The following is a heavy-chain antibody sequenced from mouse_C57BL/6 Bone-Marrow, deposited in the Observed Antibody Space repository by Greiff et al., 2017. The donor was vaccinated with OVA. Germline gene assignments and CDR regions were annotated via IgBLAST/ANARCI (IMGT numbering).Heavy chain of an antibody. J-gene: IGHJ2*01. Sequence: QVQLQQPGAELVRPGSSVKLSCKASGYTFTSYWMHWVKQRPIKGLEWIGNIDPSDSETHYNQKFKDKATLTVDKSSSTAYMQLSSLTSEDSAVYYCARWPGGNYFDYWGQGTTLTVSS. CDR1: GYTFTSYW. CDR2: IDPSDSET. CDR3: ARWPGGNYFDY. V-gene: IGHV1-52*01.